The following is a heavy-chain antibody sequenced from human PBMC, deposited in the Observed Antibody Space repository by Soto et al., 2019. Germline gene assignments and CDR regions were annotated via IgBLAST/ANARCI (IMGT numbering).Heavy chain of an antibody. CDR2: ISYDGSNK. J-gene: IGHJ6*02. D-gene: IGHD6-19*01. CDR1: GFTFSSYA. V-gene: IGHV3-30-3*01. Sequence: QVQLVESGGGVVQPGRSLRLSCAASGFTFSSYAMHWVRQAPGKGLEWVAVISYDGSNKYYADSVKGRFTISRDKSKNTLYLQMNSLRAEDTAVYYCARERIAVSGRGPHYYYGMDVWGQGTTVTVSS. CDR3: ARERIAVSGRGPHYYYGMDV.